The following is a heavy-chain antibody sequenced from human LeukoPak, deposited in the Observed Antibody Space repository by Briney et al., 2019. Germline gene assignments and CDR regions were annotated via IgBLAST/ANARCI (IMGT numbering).Heavy chain of an antibody. J-gene: IGHJ4*02. D-gene: IGHD3-22*01. V-gene: IGHV4-59*12. CDR2: TGYSGST. CDR3: ARWNDSSGSLYFDY. CDR1: GVSMSSYY. Sequence: SETLSLTCTVSGVSMSSYYWNWIRQSPGKGLEWIGYTGYSGSTNYNPSLKSRVTISVDTSKNQFSLKLSSVTAADTAVYYCARWNDSSGSLYFDYWGQGTLVTVSS.